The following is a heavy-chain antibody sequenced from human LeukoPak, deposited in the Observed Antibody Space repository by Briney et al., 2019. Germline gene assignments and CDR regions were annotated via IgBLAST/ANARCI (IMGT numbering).Heavy chain of an antibody. D-gene: IGHD3-10*01. Sequence: SETLSLTCTVSGGSISSYYWSWIRQPPGKGLEWIGYIYYSGSTNYNPSLKSRVTISRDTSTNQFSLKLSSMTAADTAVYYCARGEWFGEFYFDYWGQGTLVTVSS. CDR1: GGSISSYY. CDR2: IYYSGST. V-gene: IGHV4-59*01. CDR3: ARGEWFGEFYFDY. J-gene: IGHJ4*02.